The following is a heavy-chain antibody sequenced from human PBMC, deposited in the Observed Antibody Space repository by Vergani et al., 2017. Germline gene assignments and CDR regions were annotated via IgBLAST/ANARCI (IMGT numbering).Heavy chain of an antibody. CDR1: GGTFSSYA. CDR3: AARTSAGTVNWYFDR. CDR2: INPSGGST. V-gene: IGHV1-46*01. J-gene: IGHJ2*01. D-gene: IGHD6-19*01. Sequence: QVQLVQSGAEVKKPGSSVKVSCKASGGTFSSYAISWVRQAPGQGLEWMGIINPSGGSTSYAQKFQGRVTMTRDTSTSTVYMELSSLRSEDTAVYYCAARTSAGTVNWYFDRWGRGTLVTVSS.